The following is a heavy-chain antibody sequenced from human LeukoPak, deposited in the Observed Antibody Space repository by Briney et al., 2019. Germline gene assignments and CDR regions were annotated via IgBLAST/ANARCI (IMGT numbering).Heavy chain of an antibody. D-gene: IGHD5-12*01. Sequence: GGSLRLSCAASGFTFITYPLHWVRQAPGKGLEWVSSISSSSSYIYYADSVKGRFTISRDNAKNSLYLQMNSLRAEDTAVYYCASWGYSGYDYFDYWGQGTLVTVSS. J-gene: IGHJ4*02. CDR3: ASWGYSGYDYFDY. V-gene: IGHV3-21*01. CDR2: ISSSSSYI. CDR1: GFTFITYP.